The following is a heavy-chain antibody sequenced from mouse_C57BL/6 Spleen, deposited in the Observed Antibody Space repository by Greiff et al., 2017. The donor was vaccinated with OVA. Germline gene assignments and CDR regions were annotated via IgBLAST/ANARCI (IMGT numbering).Heavy chain of an antibody. CDR1: GYTFTSYW. CDR2: IYPGSGST. J-gene: IGHJ3*01. Sequence: QLQQPGAELVKPGASVKMSCKASGYTFTSYWITWVKQRPGQGLEWIGDIYPGSGSTNYNEKFKSKATLTVDTSSSTAYMQLSSLTSEDSAVDYCAREDSNSAWFAYWGQGTLVTVSA. D-gene: IGHD2-5*01. V-gene: IGHV1-55*01. CDR3: AREDSNSAWFAY.